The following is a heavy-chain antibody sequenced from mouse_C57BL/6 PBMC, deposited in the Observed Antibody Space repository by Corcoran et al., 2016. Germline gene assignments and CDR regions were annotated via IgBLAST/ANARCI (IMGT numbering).Heavy chain of an antibody. CDR1: GYTFTTYG. J-gene: IGHJ2*01. CDR2: INTYSGVP. Sequence: QIQLVQSGPELKKPGETVKISCKASGYTFTTYGMSWVKQAPGKGLKWMGWINTYSGVPTYADDFKGRFAFSLENSASTAYLQINNLKNEDTATYFCARWLTGTYYFDYWGQGTTLTVSS. D-gene: IGHD4-1*01. CDR3: ARWLTGTYYFDY. V-gene: IGHV9-3*01.